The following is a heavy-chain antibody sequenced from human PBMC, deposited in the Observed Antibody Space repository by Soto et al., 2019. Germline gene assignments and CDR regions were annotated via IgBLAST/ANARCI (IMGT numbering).Heavy chain of an antibody. Sequence: PSETLSLTCTVSGGSISSYYWSWIRHPPGKGLEWIGYIYYSGSTNYNPSLKSRVTISVDTSKNQFSLKLSSVTAADTAVYYCARAVGSSWSEYYYYGMDVWGQGTTVTVS. CDR2: IYYSGST. V-gene: IGHV4-59*01. CDR1: GGSISSYY. D-gene: IGHD6-13*01. CDR3: ARAVGSSWSEYYYYGMDV. J-gene: IGHJ6*02.